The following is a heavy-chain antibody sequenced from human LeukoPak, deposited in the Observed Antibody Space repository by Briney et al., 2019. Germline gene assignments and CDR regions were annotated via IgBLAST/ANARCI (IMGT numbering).Heavy chain of an antibody. J-gene: IGHJ4*02. CDR1: GGSISTYY. CDR3: ARARPDTAMAVDY. D-gene: IGHD5-18*01. Sequence: PSETLSLTCTVSGGSISTYYWSWVRLPPGKGLEWIGYIYNSGSTKYNPSLKSRVTVSVDTSKNQLSLKLSSATAADTAVYYCARARPDTAMAVDYWGQGTLVTVSS. CDR2: IYNSGST. V-gene: IGHV4-59*01.